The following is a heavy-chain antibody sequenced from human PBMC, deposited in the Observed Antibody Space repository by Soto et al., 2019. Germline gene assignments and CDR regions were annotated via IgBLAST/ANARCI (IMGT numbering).Heavy chain of an antibody. V-gene: IGHV1-2*02. CDR1: GYTFTGDY. J-gene: IGHJ5*02. CDR3: ARGSLRIAARPGRWFDP. Sequence: ASVKVSCKASGYTFTGDYPHWVRQAPGQGLEWMGWIKPNSGGANYAQKFQGRVTMTRDTSINTAYMELSRLRSDDTAVYYCARGSLRIAARPGRWFDPWGQGTLVTVSS. CDR2: IKPNSGGA. D-gene: IGHD6-6*01.